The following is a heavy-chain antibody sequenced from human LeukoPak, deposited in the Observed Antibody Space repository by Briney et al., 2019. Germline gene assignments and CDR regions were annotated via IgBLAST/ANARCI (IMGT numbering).Heavy chain of an antibody. J-gene: IGHJ6*02. Sequence: GGPLTLSCAASGFTFRSYWMSWVPHPPGKGREWVANIKQDGSEKVYVDYVKGRFAIYRENAKNSLFLQMDALRAEDTAVYYCARDPSSSTWSYGMDVWGQGTTVSVSS. CDR2: IKQDGSEK. D-gene: IGHD6-6*01. V-gene: IGHV3-7*05. CDR1: GFTFRSYW. CDR3: ARDPSSSTWSYGMDV.